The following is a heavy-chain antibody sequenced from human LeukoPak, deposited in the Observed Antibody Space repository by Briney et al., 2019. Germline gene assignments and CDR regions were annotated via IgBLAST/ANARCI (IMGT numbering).Heavy chain of an antibody. D-gene: IGHD5-18*01. J-gene: IGHJ4*02. V-gene: IGHV4-39*02. CDR3: ARELRFVNAAMVSGGF. CDR1: GGSIASTDYY. CDR2: IYYNGAT. Sequence: SETLSLTCTVSGGSIASTDYYWGWVRQPPGKGLEWIGTIYYNGATQYNPSLKSRVTISVDTSKNQFSLRVNSVTAADTAVYHCARELRFVNAAMVSGGFWGQGALVTVSS.